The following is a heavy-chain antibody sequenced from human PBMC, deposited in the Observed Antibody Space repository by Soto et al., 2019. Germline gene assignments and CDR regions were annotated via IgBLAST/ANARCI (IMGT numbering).Heavy chain of an antibody. V-gene: IGHV4-31*03. CDR2: IDYSGNT. CDR1: GGSVTSGGYY. D-gene: IGHD3-9*01. Sequence: QVQLQESGPRLVKPSQTLSLTCTVSGGSVTSGGYYWTWIRQHPGKGLELIGYIDYSGNTYYNPSLKSRLTISIDTSKIHFSLKLNSVTAADTAVYYCVRARRLLTGYRRAYDFDSWGQGNLVTVSS. CDR3: VRARRLLTGYRRAYDFDS. J-gene: IGHJ4*02.